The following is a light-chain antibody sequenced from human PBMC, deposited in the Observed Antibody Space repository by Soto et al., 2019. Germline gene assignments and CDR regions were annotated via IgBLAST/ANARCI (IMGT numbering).Light chain of an antibody. J-gene: IGKJ4*01. Sequence: DIQMTQSPSSLSASVGDRVTITCRASQGISNYLAWYQQKPGKVPKLLIYAASTLQSGVPSRFRGSGYGTDFPHTISSLQPEDVATYYCQKYNSAPEAFGVGTKVEIK. CDR3: QKYNSAPEA. V-gene: IGKV1-27*01. CDR1: QGISNY. CDR2: AAS.